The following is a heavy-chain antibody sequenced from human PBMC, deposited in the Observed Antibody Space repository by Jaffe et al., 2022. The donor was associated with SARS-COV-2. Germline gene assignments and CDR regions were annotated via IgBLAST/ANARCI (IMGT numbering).Heavy chain of an antibody. CDR1: GFTFSSYA. D-gene: IGHD6-13*01. CDR2: ISYDGSNK. J-gene: IGHJ4*02. Sequence: QVQLVESGGGVVQPGRSLRLSCAASGFTFSSYAMHWVRQAPGKGLEWVAVISYDGSNKYYADSVKGRFTISRDNSKNTLYLQMNSLRAEDTAVYYCACLPAAGTVDYWGQGTLVTVSS. V-gene: IGHV3-30*04. CDR3: ACLPAAGTVDY.